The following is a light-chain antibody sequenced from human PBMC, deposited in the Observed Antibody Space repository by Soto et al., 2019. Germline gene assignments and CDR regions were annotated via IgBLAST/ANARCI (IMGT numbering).Light chain of an antibody. Sequence: EIVLTQSPATLSLSPGERATLSCRASQSVNSYLAWYQQKPGQAPRLLLYDASNRATGIPARFSGSGSGTDFTLTISSLETEDFAVYYCKQRSNWPPLTFGGGTKVEIK. CDR3: KQRSNWPPLT. J-gene: IGKJ4*01. CDR1: QSVNSY. V-gene: IGKV3-11*01. CDR2: DAS.